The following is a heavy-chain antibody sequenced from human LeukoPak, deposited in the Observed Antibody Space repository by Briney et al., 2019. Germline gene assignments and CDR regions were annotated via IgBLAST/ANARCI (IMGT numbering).Heavy chain of an antibody. J-gene: IGHJ3*02. Sequence: GGSLRLSCAASGFTFSSYWIHWVRQAPGRGLLWVSRIDSDGSSTSYADSVKGRFTISRDNAKNTLYLQMNSLRAEDTAVYYCARDGTANAFDIWGQGTVVTVSS. V-gene: IGHV3-74*01. CDR2: IDSDGSST. CDR1: GFTFSSYW. D-gene: IGHD6-25*01. CDR3: ARDGTANAFDI.